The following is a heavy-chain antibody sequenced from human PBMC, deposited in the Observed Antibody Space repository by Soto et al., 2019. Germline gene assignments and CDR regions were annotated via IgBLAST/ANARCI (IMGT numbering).Heavy chain of an antibody. V-gene: IGHV1-69*06. CDR1: GGTFSSYA. D-gene: IGHD6-13*01. J-gene: IGHJ6*02. Sequence: QVQLVQSGAEVKKPGSSVKVSCKASGGTFSSYAISWVRQAPGQGLEWMGGIIPIFGTPNYAQKFQGRVTITADKSTSTAYMELSSLRSEDTAVYYCAGGQQLVERYYYYYYGMDVWGQGTTVTVSS. CDR2: IIPIFGTP. CDR3: AGGQQLVERYYYYYYGMDV.